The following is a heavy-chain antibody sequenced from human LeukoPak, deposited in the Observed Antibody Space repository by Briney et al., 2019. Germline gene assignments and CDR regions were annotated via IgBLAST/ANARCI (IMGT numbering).Heavy chain of an antibody. CDR3: ARVVKYSSGPLTDLLPYYFDS. V-gene: IGHV1-3*03. CDR1: GYTFTSYA. Sequence: ASVKVSCKASGYTFTSYAMHWVRQAPGQRLEWMGWINAGNGNTKYSQEFQGRVTISRDTSASTAYMELSSLRSEDMAVYYCARVVKYSSGPLTDLLPYYFDSWGQGTLVTVSS. CDR2: INAGNGNT. J-gene: IGHJ4*02. D-gene: IGHD6-19*01.